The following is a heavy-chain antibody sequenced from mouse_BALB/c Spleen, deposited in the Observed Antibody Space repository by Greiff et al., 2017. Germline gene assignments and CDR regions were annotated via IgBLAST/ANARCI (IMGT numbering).Heavy chain of an antibody. CDR3: ARSASGGYDAMDY. Sequence: EVQLQQSGPELVKPGASVKIPCKASGYTFTDYNMDWVKQSHGKSLEWIGDINPNNGGTIYNQKFKGKATFTADTSSNTAYMQLSSLTSEDSAVYYCARSASGGYDAMDYWGQGTSVTVSS. J-gene: IGHJ4*01. D-gene: IGHD6-1*01. V-gene: IGHV1-18*01. CDR2: INPNNGGT. CDR1: GYTFTDYN.